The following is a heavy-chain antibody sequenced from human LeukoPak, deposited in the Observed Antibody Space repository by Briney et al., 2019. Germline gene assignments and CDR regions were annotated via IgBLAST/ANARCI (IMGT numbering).Heavy chain of an antibody. V-gene: IGHV4-59*01. J-gene: IGHJ4*01. CDR1: GGSIRSYY. Sequence: ASETLSLTCAVSGGSIRSYYWNWVRQPPGNGLEWIGYMYYSGSTNYNPSFKSRVTISGDTSNNQFSLKLNSVTAADTAVYYCGGSATYSQFDYWGQGTLVTVSS. CDR2: MYYSGST. CDR3: GGSATYSQFDY. D-gene: IGHD1-26*01.